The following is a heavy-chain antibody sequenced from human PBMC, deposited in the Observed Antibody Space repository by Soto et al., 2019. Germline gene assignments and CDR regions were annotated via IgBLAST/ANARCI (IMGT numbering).Heavy chain of an antibody. CDR2: ISSSGSTI. J-gene: IGHJ3*02. CDR1: GFTFSDYY. CDR3: ARVQGFPSYGSGSYSLPFHAFDI. V-gene: IGHV3-11*01. Sequence: GGSLRLSCAASGFTFSDYYMSWIRQAPGKGLEWVSYISSSGSTIYYADSVKGRFTISRDNAKNSLYLQMNSLEAEDTAVYYCARVQGFPSYGSGSYSLPFHAFDIWGQGTMVTVSS. D-gene: IGHD3-10*01.